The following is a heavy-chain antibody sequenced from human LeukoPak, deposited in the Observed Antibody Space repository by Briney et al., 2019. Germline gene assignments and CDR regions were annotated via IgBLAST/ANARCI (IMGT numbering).Heavy chain of an antibody. CDR1: GGSISSSSYY. V-gene: IGHV4-39*02. J-gene: IGHJ5*02. CDR3: ARDPHYYDSSGYQS. Sequence: PSETLSLTCTVSGGSISSSSYYWGWIRQPPGKGLEWIGSIYYSGSTYYNPSLKSRVTISVDTSKNQFSLKLSSVTAADTAVYYCARDPHYYDSSGYQSWGQGTLVTVSS. CDR2: IYYSGST. D-gene: IGHD3-22*01.